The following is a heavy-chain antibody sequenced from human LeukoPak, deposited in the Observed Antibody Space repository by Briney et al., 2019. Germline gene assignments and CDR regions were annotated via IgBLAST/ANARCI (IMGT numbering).Heavy chain of an antibody. CDR3: ARDRADYVGAFDI. J-gene: IGHJ3*02. V-gene: IGHV3-48*03. D-gene: IGHD4-17*01. CDR1: GFTFSSYV. CDR2: ISSSGNTI. Sequence: GGSLRLSCAASGFTFSSYVMNWVRQAPGKGLEWVSYISSSGNTIYYADSVKGRFTNSRDNANNSLYLQMNSLRAEDTAVYYCARDRADYVGAFDIWGQGTMVTVSS.